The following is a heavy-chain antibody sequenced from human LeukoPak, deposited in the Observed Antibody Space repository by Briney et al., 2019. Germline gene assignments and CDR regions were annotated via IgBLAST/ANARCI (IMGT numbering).Heavy chain of an antibody. D-gene: IGHD1-7*01. J-gene: IGHJ3*02. CDR1: GFTFSDYY. V-gene: IGHV3-53*01. CDR3: ARLSGGGTTGSSGYDAFDI. CDR2: IYSGGST. Sequence: GGSLRLSCAASGFTFSDYYMNWIRQAPGKGLEWVSVIYSGGSTYYADSVKGRFTISRDNFKNTLYLQMNSLRAEDTAVYYCARLSGGGTTGSSGYDAFDIWGQGSMVTVSS.